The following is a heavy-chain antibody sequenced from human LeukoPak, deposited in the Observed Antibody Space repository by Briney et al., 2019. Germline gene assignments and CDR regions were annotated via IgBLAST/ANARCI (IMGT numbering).Heavy chain of an antibody. CDR1: EFTFSNYW. Sequence: GGSLRLSCAASEFTFSNYWMSWVRQAPGKGLDWVANIKQDGSENYYVDSVKGRFIISRDNAKNSLYLQMNSLRAEDTAVYYCARDLKGPYDYGMDVWGQGTTVTVSS. V-gene: IGHV3-7*01. J-gene: IGHJ6*02. CDR2: IKQDGSEN. CDR3: ARDLKGPYDYGMDV. D-gene: IGHD3-16*01.